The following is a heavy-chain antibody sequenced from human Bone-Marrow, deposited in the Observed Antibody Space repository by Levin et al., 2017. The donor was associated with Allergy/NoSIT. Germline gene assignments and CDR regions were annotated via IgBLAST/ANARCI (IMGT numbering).Heavy chain of an antibody. V-gene: IGHV3-48*01. D-gene: IGHD1-26*01. J-gene: IGHJ4*02. CDR3: ARVREEGGGYPIAY. CDR2: ISSSGYNI. Sequence: GSLRLSCAASGFTFTRFSMNWVRQAPGKGLEWVSYISSSGYNIYYADSVKGRFTISRDDAKNSLYLQMNSLRAEDTAVYYCARVREEGGGYPIAYWGQGTLVTVSS. CDR1: GFTFTRFS.